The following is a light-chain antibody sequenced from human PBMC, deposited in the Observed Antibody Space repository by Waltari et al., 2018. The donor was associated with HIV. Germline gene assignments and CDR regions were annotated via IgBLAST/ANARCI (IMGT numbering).Light chain of an antibody. J-gene: IGLJ2*01. Sequence: QSALTQPPSVSGSPGQSVIISCSGAASDIGSSNRVSWYQQTPGTAPKLLIYEGTNRRSGVPDRFSGSKSGNTASLTISGLQADDEADYYCSSYTSTSVLFGGGTKLTVL. CDR3: SSYTSTSVL. CDR2: EGT. V-gene: IGLV2-18*02. CDR1: ASDIGSSNR.